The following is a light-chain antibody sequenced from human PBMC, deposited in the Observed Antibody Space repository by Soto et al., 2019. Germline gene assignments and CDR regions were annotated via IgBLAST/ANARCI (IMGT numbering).Light chain of an antibody. V-gene: IGKV1-12*01. CDR2: AAS. J-gene: IGKJ1*01. Sequence: DIQMTQSPSSVYASVGDRVTITCRASQGIRSWVAWYQQNPGKAPKVLIYAASSLQSGVPSRFSGSGSGTEFTLTISSLQPEDCATYYCQQSNSFPRTFGQGAKVEIK. CDR1: QGIRSW. CDR3: QQSNSFPRT.